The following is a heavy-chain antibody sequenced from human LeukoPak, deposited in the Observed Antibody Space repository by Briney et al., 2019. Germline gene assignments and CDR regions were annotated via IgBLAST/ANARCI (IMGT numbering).Heavy chain of an antibody. CDR2: ICWDGGSK. CDR3: AKYQAGQLDY. V-gene: IGHV3-43*02. D-gene: IGHD6-13*01. J-gene: IGHJ4*02. Sequence: GGSLRLSCAASGFTFDVYAMHWVRQAPGKGLECVSLICWDGGSKYYADSVQGRFTISRDNSKNSLYLQMNSLRTEDTALYYCAKYQAGQLDYWGQGTLVTVSS. CDR1: GFTFDVYA.